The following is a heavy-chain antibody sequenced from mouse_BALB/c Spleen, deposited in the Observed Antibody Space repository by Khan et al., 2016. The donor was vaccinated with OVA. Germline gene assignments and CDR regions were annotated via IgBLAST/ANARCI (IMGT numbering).Heavy chain of an antibody. Sequence: QVQLQQSGAELMKPGASVKISCKATGYTFSGYWIEWVKQLPGHGLEWIGEILPGSGSTKYNEKFKGKATLTADTSSNTAYMQLSSLTSEDSAVYYCARSRYYGSSYFDYWGQGTTLTVSS. CDR2: ILPGSGST. CDR1: GYTFSGYW. D-gene: IGHD1-1*01. J-gene: IGHJ2*01. CDR3: ARSRYYGSSYFDY. V-gene: IGHV1-9*01.